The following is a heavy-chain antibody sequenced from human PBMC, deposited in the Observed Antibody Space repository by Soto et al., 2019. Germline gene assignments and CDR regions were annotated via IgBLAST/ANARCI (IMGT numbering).Heavy chain of an antibody. CDR1: GGSVSSGDYY. V-gene: IGHV4-61*08. Sequence: LSLTCTVSGGSVSSGDYYWSWIRQPPGKGLEWIGYIYYSGNTNYNPSLKSRVIISVDTSKNLFYLKLTSVTAADTAVYYCARIPVDTSMIYWLDPWGQGTLVTVSS. CDR2: IYYSGNT. CDR3: ARIPVDTSMIYWLDP. D-gene: IGHD5-18*01. J-gene: IGHJ5*02.